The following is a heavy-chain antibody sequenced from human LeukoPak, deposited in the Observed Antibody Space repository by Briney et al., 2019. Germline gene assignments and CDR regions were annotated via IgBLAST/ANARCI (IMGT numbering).Heavy chain of an antibody. Sequence: GGSLRLSCAASGFTFSSYSMNWARQAPGKGLEWVSSISSSSSYIYYADSVKGRFTISRDNAKNSLYLQMNSLRAEDTAVYYCARDDPYDIHLGYWGQGTLVTVSS. D-gene: IGHD3-9*01. CDR1: GFTFSSYS. J-gene: IGHJ4*02. V-gene: IGHV3-21*01. CDR2: ISSSSSYI. CDR3: ARDDPYDIHLGY.